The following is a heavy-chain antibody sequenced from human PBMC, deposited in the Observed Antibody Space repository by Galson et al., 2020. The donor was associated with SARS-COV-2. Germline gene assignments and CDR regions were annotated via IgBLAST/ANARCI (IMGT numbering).Heavy chain of an antibody. Sequence: GESLKISCAAFGFPFNKFAMSWVRQAPGKGLEWVSAISDSGDKTYYAGAVMGRASISRDNARRILYLQLSSLRVEDTALYYCVKEDIDLTAYTHGFDFWGQGTMVTVSS. CDR2: ISDSGDKT. CDR3: VKEDIDLTAYTHGFDF. J-gene: IGHJ3*01. D-gene: IGHD1-20*01. CDR1: GFPFNKFA. V-gene: IGHV3-23*01.